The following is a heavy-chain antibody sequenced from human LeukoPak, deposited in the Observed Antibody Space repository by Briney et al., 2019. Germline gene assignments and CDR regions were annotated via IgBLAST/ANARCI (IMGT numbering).Heavy chain of an antibody. CDR1: GFTFSDYY. CDR2: ISSSGRTI. V-gene: IGHV3-11*04. Sequence: GGSLRLSCAASGFTFSDYYMNWIRRASGKGLEWVSYISSSGRTIYYADSVKGRFTISRDNTKNSLYLQMNGLRAEDTAVYYCARRSYWNDVLDYWGQGTLVTVSS. D-gene: IGHD1-1*01. CDR3: ARRSYWNDVLDY. J-gene: IGHJ4*02.